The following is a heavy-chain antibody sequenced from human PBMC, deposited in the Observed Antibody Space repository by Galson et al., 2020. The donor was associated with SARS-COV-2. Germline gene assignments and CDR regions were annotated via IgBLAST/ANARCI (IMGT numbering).Heavy chain of an antibody. CDR1: GGTFSSYT. J-gene: IGHJ3*02. V-gene: IGHV1-69*13. CDR2: IIPIFGTA. Sequence: SVKDSCKASGGTFSSYTTSWVRQTPGQGLEWMGGIIPIFGTANYAHKLQGRVTITADESTSTAYMGLGSLRSEDTAVYYCAREDSSGFFGGAFDIWGQGTMVTVSS. CDR3: AREDSSGFFGGAFDI. D-gene: IGHD3-22*01.